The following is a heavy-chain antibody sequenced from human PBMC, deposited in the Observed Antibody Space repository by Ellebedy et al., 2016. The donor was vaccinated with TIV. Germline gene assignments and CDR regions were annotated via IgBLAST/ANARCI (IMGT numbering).Heavy chain of an antibody. V-gene: IGHV3-7*01. Sequence: GESLKISCDASGFRFSDYWMSWVRQAPGKGLEWVANIKEDGSAPYYVDSVKGRFFISRDNTKKSLYLQMNSLRAEDTAVYYRARDASGYDCWGQGTLVTVSS. CDR3: ARDASGYDC. D-gene: IGHD6-13*01. CDR2: IKEDGSAP. J-gene: IGHJ4*02. CDR1: GFRFSDYW.